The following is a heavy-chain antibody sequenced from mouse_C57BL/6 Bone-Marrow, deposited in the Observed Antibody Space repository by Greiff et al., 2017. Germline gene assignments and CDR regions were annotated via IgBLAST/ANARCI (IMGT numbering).Heavy chain of an antibody. V-gene: IGHV1-15*01. CDR3: TRTGFYAMDY. Sequence: VQLQHSGAELVRPGASVTLSCKASGYTFTDYEMHWVKQTPVHGLEWIGAIDPETGGTAYNQKFKGKAILTADKSSSTAYMELRSLTSEDSAVYYCTRTGFYAMDYWGQGTSVTVSS. CDR1: GYTFTDYE. J-gene: IGHJ4*01. CDR2: IDPETGGT.